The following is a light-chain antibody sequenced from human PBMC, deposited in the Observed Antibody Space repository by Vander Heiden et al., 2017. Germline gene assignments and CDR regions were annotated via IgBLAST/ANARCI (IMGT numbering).Light chain of an antibody. CDR2: GAS. CDR3: QQYYRSPLT. CDR1: QSVSSSY. V-gene: IGKV3-20*01. J-gene: IGKJ4*01. Sequence: LLTQSPDTLSLSPVERATLSCRATQSVSSSYLAWYQQKPGQSPRLLIYGASSRGAGIPDRFSGSGSGTDFALTISRLEPEDFAVYFCQQYYRSPLTFGGGTKVEIK.